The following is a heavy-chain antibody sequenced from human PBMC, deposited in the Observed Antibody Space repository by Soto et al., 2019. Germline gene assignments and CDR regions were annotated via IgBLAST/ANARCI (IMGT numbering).Heavy chain of an antibody. Sequence: GASVKVSCKASGYTFTSYYMHWVRQAPGQGLEWMGIINPSGGSTSYAQKFQGRVTMTRDTSKNQFSLQLNSVTPEDTAVYYCARGGRSTIAGTGWFDPWGQGTLVTVSS. J-gene: IGHJ5*02. CDR2: INPSGGST. V-gene: IGHV1-46*01. D-gene: IGHD6-13*01. CDR3: ARGGRSTIAGTGWFDP. CDR1: GYTFTSYY.